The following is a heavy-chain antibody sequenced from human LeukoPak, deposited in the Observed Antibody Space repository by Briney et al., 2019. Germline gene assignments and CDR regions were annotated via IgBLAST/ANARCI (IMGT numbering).Heavy chain of an antibody. D-gene: IGHD5-12*01. CDR3: ARGGKGGYAPDY. J-gene: IGHJ4*02. V-gene: IGHV4-61*02. CDR2: ICTSGRT. CDR1: GGSISSGRYY. Sequence: SQTLSLTCTVSGGSISSGRYYWSWIRQPAGKGLEWIGRICTSGRTTYNPSLNSRVTISVATSKNQFSLKLSSVTTADTAVYYYARGGKGGYAPDYWGQGTLVTVSS.